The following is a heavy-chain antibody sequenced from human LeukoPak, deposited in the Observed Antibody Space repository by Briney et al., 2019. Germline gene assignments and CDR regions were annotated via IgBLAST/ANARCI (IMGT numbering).Heavy chain of an antibody. CDR1: GGSISSGSYH. CDR3: ARYYYGMDV. Sequence: PSETLSLTCTVSGGSISSGSYHWSWIRQPAGKGLEWIGRIYTSGSTNYNPSLKSRVTISVDTSKNQFSLKLSSVTAADTAVYYCARYYYGMDVWGQGPRSPSP. J-gene: IGHJ6*02. V-gene: IGHV4-61*02. CDR2: IYTSGST.